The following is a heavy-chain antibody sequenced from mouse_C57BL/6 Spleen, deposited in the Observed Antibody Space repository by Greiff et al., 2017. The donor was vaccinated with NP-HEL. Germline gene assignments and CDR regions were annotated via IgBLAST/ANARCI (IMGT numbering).Heavy chain of an antibody. Sequence: VQLQQSGAELVKPGASVKMSCKASGYTFTSYWITWVKQRPGQGLEWIGDIYPGSGSTNYNEKFKSKATLTVDTSSSTAYMQLSSLTSEDSAVYYCARRRDYDYDLAYWGQGTLVTVSA. CDR3: ARRRDYDYDLAY. CDR1: GYTFTSYW. J-gene: IGHJ3*01. V-gene: IGHV1-55*01. CDR2: IYPGSGST. D-gene: IGHD2-4*01.